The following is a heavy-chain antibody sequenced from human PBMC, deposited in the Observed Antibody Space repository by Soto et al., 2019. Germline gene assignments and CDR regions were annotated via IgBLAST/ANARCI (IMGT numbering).Heavy chain of an antibody. CDR3: ARVYYDSSGSFLYYGMDV. V-gene: IGHV5-51*01. J-gene: IGHJ6*02. Sequence: GESLKISCKGSGYSFTSYWIGWVRQMPGKGLEWMGIIYPGDSDTRYSPSFQGQVTISADKSISTAYLQWSSLKASDTAMYYCARVYYDSSGSFLYYGMDVWGQGTTVTVSS. D-gene: IGHD3-22*01. CDR2: IYPGDSDT. CDR1: GYSFTSYW.